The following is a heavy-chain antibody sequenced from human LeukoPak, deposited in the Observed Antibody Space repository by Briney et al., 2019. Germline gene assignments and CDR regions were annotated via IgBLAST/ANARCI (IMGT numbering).Heavy chain of an antibody. Sequence: GGSLRLSCAASGFAFSSYNMNWVSQAPGKGLEWISYIGSSGSPTHYADSVGGRFTISRDNAKNSLYLQMNSLRDEDTAVYFCARRPYSDTSGRLSDVWGQGTTVTVSS. CDR1: GFAFSSYN. V-gene: IGHV3-48*02. J-gene: IGHJ6*02. D-gene: IGHD3-22*01. CDR2: IGSSGSPT. CDR3: ARRPYSDTSGRLSDV.